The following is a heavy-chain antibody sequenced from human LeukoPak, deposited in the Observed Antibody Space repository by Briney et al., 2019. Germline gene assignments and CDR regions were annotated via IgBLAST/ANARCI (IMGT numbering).Heavy chain of an antibody. CDR3: ARRITMVRGVRGDGFDP. D-gene: IGHD3-10*01. CDR1: GGSISSYY. V-gene: IGHV4-59*08. J-gene: IGHJ5*02. CDR2: IYYGGST. Sequence: SETLSLTCTVSGGSISSYYWSWIRQPPGKGLEWIGYIYYGGSTNYNPSLKSRVTISVDTSKNQFSLKLSSVTAADTAVYYCARRITMVRGVRGDGFDPWGQGNLVTVSS.